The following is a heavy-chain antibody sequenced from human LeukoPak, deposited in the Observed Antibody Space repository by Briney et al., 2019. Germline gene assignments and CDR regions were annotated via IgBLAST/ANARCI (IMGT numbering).Heavy chain of an antibody. CDR1: GFTFSTYS. J-gene: IGHJ2*01. CDR3: AREGGGSGLWYYDL. D-gene: IGHD1-26*01. CDR2: IGGDGLTT. V-gene: IGHV3-64*02. Sequence: PGGSLRLSCAASGFTFSTYSMHWVRQAPGKGPEFVSVIGGDGLTTFYADSVKDRFTISRDNSKNTLYLEMGSLRAEDMAVYCCAREGGGSGLWYYDLWGRGTLVTVSS.